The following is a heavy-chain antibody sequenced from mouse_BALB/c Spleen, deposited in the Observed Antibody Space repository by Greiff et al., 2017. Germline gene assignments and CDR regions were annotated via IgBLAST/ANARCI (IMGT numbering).Heavy chain of an antibody. V-gene: IGHV1-69*01. CDR1: GYTFTDYW. Sequence: VKVVESGAELVMPGASVKMSCKASGYTFTDYWMHWVKQRPGQGLEWIGAIDTSDSYTSYNQKFKGKATLTVDESSSTAYMQLSSLTSEDSAVYYCASLDSSGYVTFAYWGQGTLVTVSA. CDR3: ASLDSSGYVTFAY. D-gene: IGHD3-2*01. J-gene: IGHJ3*01. CDR2: IDTSDSYT.